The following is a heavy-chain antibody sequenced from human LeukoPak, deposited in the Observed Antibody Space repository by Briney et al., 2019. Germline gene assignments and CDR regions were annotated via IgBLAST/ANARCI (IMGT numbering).Heavy chain of an antibody. CDR3: AGQRSGWFFDY. J-gene: IGHJ4*02. CDR1: GGSISSYY. D-gene: IGHD6-19*01. V-gene: IGHV4-59*08. CDR2: IYYSGST. Sequence: TETLSLTCTVSGGSISSYYWTWIRQPPGKGLEWIGYIYYSGSTNYNPSLKSRVTISVDTSKNQFSLKLSSVTAADTAVYHCAGQRSGWFFDYWGQGIVVTVSS.